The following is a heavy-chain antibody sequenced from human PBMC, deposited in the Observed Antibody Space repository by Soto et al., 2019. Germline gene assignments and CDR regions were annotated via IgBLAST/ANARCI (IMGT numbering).Heavy chain of an antibody. Sequence: PGESLKISCKGSGYSFTKYWITWVRQMPGKGLEWMGRIDPSDSYTDYSPSFQGHVTMSTGKSITTAYLQWNSLRASDTAIYYCARHLMSMIGTTPAFEIWGKGTKVTVS. CDR3: ARHLMSMIGTTPAFEI. CDR2: IDPSDSYT. CDR1: GYSFTKYW. V-gene: IGHV5-10-1*01. D-gene: IGHD3-22*01. J-gene: IGHJ3*02.